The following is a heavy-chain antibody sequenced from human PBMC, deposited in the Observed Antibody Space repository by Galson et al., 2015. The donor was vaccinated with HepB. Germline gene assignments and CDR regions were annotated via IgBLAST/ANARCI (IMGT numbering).Heavy chain of an antibody. J-gene: IGHJ4*02. CDR1: GFTFRSHW. CDR2: IKQAGSER. D-gene: IGHD2-2*01. CDR3: AHAPNLYYFDN. V-gene: IGHV3-7*03. Sequence: LRLSCAASGFTFRSHWMSWVRQAPGKGLEWVANIKQAGSERYYVDSVKGRFTITRDNAKNSLYLQMNSLRVEDTAVYYCAHAPNLYYFDNWGQGTLVTASS.